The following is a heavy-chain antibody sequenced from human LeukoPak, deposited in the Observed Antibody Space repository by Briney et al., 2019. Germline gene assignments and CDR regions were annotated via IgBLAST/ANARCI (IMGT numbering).Heavy chain of an antibody. J-gene: IGHJ4*02. V-gene: IGHV3-23*01. CDR3: AKGSDRSGSYYLDY. CDR1: AFTFGNYA. D-gene: IGHD3-10*01. CDR2: LSGSGAST. Sequence: GGSLRLSCAASAFTFGNYAMNWVRQAPGKGLEWVSGLSGSGASTYYADSVKGRFTISRDNAKNTLYLQMNRLRAGDTAVYYCAKGSDRSGSYYLDYWGQGTLVTVSS.